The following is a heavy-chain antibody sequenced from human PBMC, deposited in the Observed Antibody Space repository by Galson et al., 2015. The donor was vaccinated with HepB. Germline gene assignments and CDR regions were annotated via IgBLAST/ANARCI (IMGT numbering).Heavy chain of an antibody. V-gene: IGHV4-61*08. Sequence: ATLSLTCAVSGTSISSGDYYWSWIRQSPRKGLEWIGYVYYTGNVKYNPSLKSRVTILGDTSKNQFSLKLNSVTSTDTAVFYCARGIVDHDAFDLWGQGTMVTVSS. J-gene: IGHJ3*01. CDR3: ARGIVDHDAFDL. D-gene: IGHD1-26*01. CDR1: GTSISSGDYY. CDR2: VYYTGNV.